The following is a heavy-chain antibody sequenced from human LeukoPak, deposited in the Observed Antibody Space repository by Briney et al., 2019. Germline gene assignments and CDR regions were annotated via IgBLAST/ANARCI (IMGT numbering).Heavy chain of an antibody. J-gene: IGHJ6*03. Sequence: SETLSLTCTVSGGSISSSSYYWGWIRQPPGKGLEWIGSIYYSGSTYYNPSLKSRVTMSVDTSKNQFSLKLSSVTAADAAVYYCARDGDIVATRGSGRDYYYMDVWGKGTTVTVSS. CDR2: IYYSGST. CDR1: GGSISSSSYY. D-gene: IGHD5-12*01. V-gene: IGHV4-39*07. CDR3: ARDGDIVATRGSGRDYYYMDV.